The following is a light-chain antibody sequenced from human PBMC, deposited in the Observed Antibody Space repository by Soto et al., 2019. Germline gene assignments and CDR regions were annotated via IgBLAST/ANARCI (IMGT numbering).Light chain of an antibody. CDR1: QTIRNN. CDR2: VAS. Sequence: EIVRTQSPATLSVSPGERATLSCRSSQTIRNNLAWYQHKPGQAPRLLIYVASTRATDIPARFSGSGSGTDFTLTISSLQAEDFAFYYCQQYNSWHLTFGVGTNLEIK. J-gene: IGKJ4*01. V-gene: IGKV3-15*01. CDR3: QQYNSWHLT.